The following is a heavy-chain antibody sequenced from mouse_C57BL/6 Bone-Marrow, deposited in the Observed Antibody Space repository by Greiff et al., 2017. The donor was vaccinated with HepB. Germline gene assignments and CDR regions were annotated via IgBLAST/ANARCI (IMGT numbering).Heavy chain of an antibody. J-gene: IGHJ4*01. D-gene: IGHD5-2*01. CDR1: GYAFSSYW. Sequence: QVQLQQSGAELVKPGASVKISCKASGYAFSSYWMNWVKQRPGKGLEWIGQIYPGDGDTNYNGKFKGKATLTADKSSSTAYMQLSSLTSEDSAVYFCAREYCGPDYAMDYWGQGTSVTVSS. CDR2: IYPGDGDT. V-gene: IGHV1-80*01. CDR3: AREYCGPDYAMDY.